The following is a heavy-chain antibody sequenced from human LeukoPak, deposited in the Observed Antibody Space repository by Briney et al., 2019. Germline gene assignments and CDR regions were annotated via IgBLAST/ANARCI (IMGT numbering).Heavy chain of an antibody. J-gene: IGHJ5*02. CDR3: ASVQWLA. Sequence: GGSLRLSCAASGFTFSSYATSWVRQAPGKGLEWVSYISSSSSTIYYADSVKGRFTISRDNAKNSLYLQMNSLRAEDTAVYYCASVQWLAWGQGTLVTVSS. D-gene: IGHD6-19*01. V-gene: IGHV3-48*01. CDR1: GFTFSSYA. CDR2: ISSSSSTI.